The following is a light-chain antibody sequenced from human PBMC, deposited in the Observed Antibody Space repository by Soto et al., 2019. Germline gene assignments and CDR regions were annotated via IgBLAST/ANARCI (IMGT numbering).Light chain of an antibody. J-gene: IGLJ3*02. CDR2: ENN. CDR3: GTWDSSLSAWV. CDR1: SSNIGNNY. V-gene: IGLV1-51*02. Sequence: QSVLTQPPSVSAAPGQKVTISCSGSSSNIGNNYVSWYQQLPGTAPKLLIYENNKRPSGIPDRFSGSKSGTSATLGITGRQTGDEADYYCGTWDSSLSAWVFGGGTKLTVL.